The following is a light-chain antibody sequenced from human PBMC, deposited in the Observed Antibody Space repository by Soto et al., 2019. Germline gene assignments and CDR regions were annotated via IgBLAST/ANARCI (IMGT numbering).Light chain of an antibody. CDR1: QGIRND. CDR3: LQKYFYPFP. J-gene: IGKJ3*01. V-gene: IGKV1-6*01. CDR2: AAS. Sequence: ILVTQSPSSLSASVGDRVTITCRASQGIRNDLDWFQQKPGKAPKPLIYAASNLQSGVPARFSGSGSGTDFTLTTSSLQPEDFATYYCLQKYFYPFPFGPGTKVDI.